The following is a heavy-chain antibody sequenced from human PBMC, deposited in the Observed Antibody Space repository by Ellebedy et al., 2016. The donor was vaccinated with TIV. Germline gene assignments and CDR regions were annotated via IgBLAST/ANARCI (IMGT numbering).Heavy chain of an antibody. J-gene: IGHJ5*02. Sequence: SETLSLTXTVSGYSISSGYYWGWIRQPPGKGLEWIGSIYHSGSTYYNPSLKSRVTISVDTSKNQFSLKLSSVTAADTAVYYCARDTPGSQITMIVVSYNWFDPWGQGTLVTVSS. V-gene: IGHV4-38-2*02. D-gene: IGHD3-22*01. CDR3: ARDTPGSQITMIVVSYNWFDP. CDR2: IYHSGST. CDR1: GYSISSGYY.